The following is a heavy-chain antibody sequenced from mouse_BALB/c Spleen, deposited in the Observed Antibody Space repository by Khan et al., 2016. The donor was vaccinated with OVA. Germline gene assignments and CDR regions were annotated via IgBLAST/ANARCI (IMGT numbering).Heavy chain of an antibody. CDR2: INPGSGDT. CDR3: ARGGYGSWAY. D-gene: IGHD1-1*02. J-gene: IGHJ3*01. CDR1: GYAFTDFL. V-gene: IGHV1-54*01. Sequence: QVQLQQSGAELVRPGTSVKVSCKASGYAFTDFLIEWLQQRPGQGLEWIGLINPGSGDTNYNEKFKGKATLTTNKSYSTAYMQLSSLTSDDSAVYFCARGGYGSWAYWGQGTLVTVSA.